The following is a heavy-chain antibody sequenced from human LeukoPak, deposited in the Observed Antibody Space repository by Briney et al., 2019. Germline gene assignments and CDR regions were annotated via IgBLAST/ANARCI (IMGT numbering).Heavy chain of an antibody. D-gene: IGHD6-13*01. CDR1: GYTFTGYY. J-gene: IGHJ5*02. V-gene: IGHV1-2*02. CDR2: INPNSGGT. Sequence: ASVKVSCKASGYTFTGYYTHWVRQAPGQGLEWMGWINPNSGGTNYAQKFQGRVTMTRDTSISTAYMELRSLRSDDTAVYYCARVYPPYSSRSRLHGFDPWGQGTLVTVSS. CDR3: ARVYPPYSSRSRLHGFDP.